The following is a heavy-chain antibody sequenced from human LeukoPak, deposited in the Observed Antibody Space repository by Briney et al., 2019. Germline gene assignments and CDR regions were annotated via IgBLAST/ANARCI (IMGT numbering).Heavy chain of an antibody. J-gene: IGHJ6*02. D-gene: IGHD5-12*01. V-gene: IGHV4-30-4*01. CDR1: GGSISSGDYY. CDR3: ARGLVATIRARTWYYGMDV. Sequence: SETLSLTCTVSGGSISSGDYYWSWIRQPPGKGLEWIGYIYYSGSTYYNPSLKSRVTISVDTSKNQFSLKLSSVTAADTAVYYCARGLVATIRARTWYYGMDVWGQGTTVTVSS. CDR2: IYYSGST.